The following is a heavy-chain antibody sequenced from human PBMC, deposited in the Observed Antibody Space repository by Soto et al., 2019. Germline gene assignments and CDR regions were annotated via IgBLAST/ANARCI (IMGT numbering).Heavy chain of an antibody. D-gene: IGHD2-2*03. CDR1: GFTFSRYG. Sequence: GGSLRLSCAASGFTFSRYGMNWVRQAPGKGPEWVAFISSSSSTIYYADSVKGRFTISRDNAKNSLYLQMNSLRDEDTAVYYCARDGYCVSTTCYFLPDVRAQGTTLTVSS. J-gene: IGHJ6*02. CDR3: ARDGYCVSTTCYFLPDV. V-gene: IGHV3-48*02. CDR2: ISSSSSTI.